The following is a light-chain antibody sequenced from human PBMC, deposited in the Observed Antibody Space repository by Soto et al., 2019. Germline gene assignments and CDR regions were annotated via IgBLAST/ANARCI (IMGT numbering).Light chain of an antibody. CDR1: RSGTNNY. J-gene: IGKJ5*01. CDR3: QQDSSSPLT. V-gene: IGKV3-20*01. CDR2: VAS. Sequence: IVFAQSPGTLSFFPGERATLSCRARRSGTNNYVAWQQQKRHPTPRLLYGVASSTATSIPDRFSGSGSGTDFTLTISRLEPEDFAEYYCQQDSSSPLTFGQGTRLETK.